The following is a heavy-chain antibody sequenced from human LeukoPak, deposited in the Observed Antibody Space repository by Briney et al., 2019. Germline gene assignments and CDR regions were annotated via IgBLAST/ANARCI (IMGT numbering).Heavy chain of an antibody. CDR1: GFTFSDYY. CDR2: ISSSGSTI. V-gene: IGHV3-11*04. J-gene: IGHJ5*02. Sequence: KPGGSLRLSCAASGFTFSDYYMSWIRQAPGKRLEWVSYISSSGSTIYYADSVKGRFTIYRDNAKNSLYLQMNSLRAEDTAVYYCARLISRYYDILTTNWFDPWGQGTLVTVSS. D-gene: IGHD3-9*01. CDR3: ARLISRYYDILTTNWFDP.